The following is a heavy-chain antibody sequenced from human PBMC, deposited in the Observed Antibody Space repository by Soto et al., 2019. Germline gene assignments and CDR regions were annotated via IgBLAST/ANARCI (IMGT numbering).Heavy chain of an antibody. V-gene: IGHV4-34*01. Sequence: SDTLSLTCAVYGGSFNGYYWSWIRQPPGKGLEWIGEINHSGSTNYNPSLKSRVTISVDTSKNQFSLKLSSVTAADTAVYYCASGGFWSGYFTPPPPPFDYWGQGTLVTVSS. D-gene: IGHD3-3*01. CDR3: ASGGFWSGYFTPPPPPFDY. CDR2: INHSGST. CDR1: GGSFNGYY. J-gene: IGHJ4*02.